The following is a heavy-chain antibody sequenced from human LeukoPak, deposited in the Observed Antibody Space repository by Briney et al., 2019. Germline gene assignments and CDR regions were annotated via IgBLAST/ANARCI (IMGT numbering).Heavy chain of an antibody. J-gene: IGHJ4*02. CDR3: AKVFKRGSSGWYSYFDY. CDR1: GFNFIDYS. D-gene: IGHD6-19*01. V-gene: IGHV3-23*01. Sequence: GGSLRLSCAASGFNFIDYSMNWVRQAPGKGLEWVSAINGSGGSTYYADSVKGRFTISRDNSKNTLYLQMNSLRAEDTAVYYCAKVFKRGSSGWYSYFDYWGQGTLVTVSS. CDR2: INGSGGST.